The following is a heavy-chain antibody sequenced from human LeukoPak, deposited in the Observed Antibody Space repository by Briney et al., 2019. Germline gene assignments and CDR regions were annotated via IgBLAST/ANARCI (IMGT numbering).Heavy chain of an antibody. CDR1: GFTFSSYS. J-gene: IGHJ4*02. D-gene: IGHD2-2*02. CDR3: ARAGLGYCSSTSCYTGDFDY. Sequence: GGSLRLSCAASGFTFSSYSMNWVRQAPGKGLEWVSSISSSSSYIYYADSVKGRFTIARDNAKNSLYLQMNSLRAEDTAVYYCARAGLGYCSSTSCYTGDFDYWGQGTLVTVSS. CDR2: ISSSSSYI. V-gene: IGHV3-21*01.